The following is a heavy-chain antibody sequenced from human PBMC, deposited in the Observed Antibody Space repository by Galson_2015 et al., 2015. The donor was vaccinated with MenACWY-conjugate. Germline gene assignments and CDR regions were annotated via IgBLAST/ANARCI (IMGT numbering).Heavy chain of an antibody. D-gene: IGHD2-15*01. CDR2: ISWDSDQ. Sequence: PALVNPTQTLTLTCTFAGLSLSTSGVGVGWIRQPPGKALEWLALISWDSDQRYSPSLSSRLTITKDTSKNHVVLTMTILDPVDTATYYCSRTGATPGDYWGQGTLVTVSS. CDR1: GLSLSTSGVG. J-gene: IGHJ4*02. V-gene: IGHV2-5*02. CDR3: SRTGATPGDY.